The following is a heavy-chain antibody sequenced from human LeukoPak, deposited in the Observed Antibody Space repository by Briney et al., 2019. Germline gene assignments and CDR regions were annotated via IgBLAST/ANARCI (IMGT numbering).Heavy chain of an antibody. CDR3: ARDIVYLQLEY. CDR2: IWYDGSNK. D-gene: IGHD2-15*01. J-gene: IGHJ4*02. Sequence: GRSLRLSCAASGFTFSSYGMHWVRQAPGKGLEWVAVIWYDGSNKYYADSVKGRFTISRDNSKNTLYLQMNSLRAEDTAVYYCARDIVYLQLEYWGQGALVSVTS. CDR1: GFTFSSYG. V-gene: IGHV3-33*01.